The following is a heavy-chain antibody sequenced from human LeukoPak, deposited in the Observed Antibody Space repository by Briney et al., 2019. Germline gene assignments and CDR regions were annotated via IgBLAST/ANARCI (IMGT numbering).Heavy chain of an antibody. CDR3: ARHGHCTNGVCYSNYCYYMDV. CDR1: GYSFTSYW. J-gene: IGHJ6*03. Sequence: GESLKISCKGSGYSFTSYWIGWVRQMPGKGLEWMGIIYPDDSDTRYSPSFEGQVIISVDKSISTAYLQWSSLKASDTATYYCARHGHCTNGVCYSNYCYYMDVWGKGPRSPSP. D-gene: IGHD2-8*01. CDR2: IYPDDSDT. V-gene: IGHV5-51*01.